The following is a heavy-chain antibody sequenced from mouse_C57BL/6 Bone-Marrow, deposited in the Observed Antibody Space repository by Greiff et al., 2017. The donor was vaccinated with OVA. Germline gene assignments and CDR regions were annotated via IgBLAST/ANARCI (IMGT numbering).Heavy chain of an antibody. Sequence: EVKVVDSGEGLVKPGGSLKLSCAASGFTFSSYAMSWVRQTPEKRLEWVAYISSGGDYIYYADTVKGRFTISRDNARNTLYLQMSSLKSEDTAMYYCTRERGSSRGWFAYWGQGTLVTVSA. CDR1: GFTFSSYA. CDR3: TRERGSSRGWFAY. CDR2: ISSGGDYI. V-gene: IGHV5-9-1*02. J-gene: IGHJ3*01. D-gene: IGHD1-1*01.